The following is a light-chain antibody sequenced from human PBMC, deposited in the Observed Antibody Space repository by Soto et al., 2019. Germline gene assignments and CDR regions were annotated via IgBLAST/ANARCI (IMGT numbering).Light chain of an antibody. V-gene: IGKV1-5*01. Sequence: DLQMTQSPSTLSASVGDGVTITCRASQSRRNSLAWYQQKAGKAPTLLIYDASTLQSGVPSRFSGSGSGTEFSLTISSLQPEDFATYYCLCYITYPWTFGQGTKVDIK. CDR1: QSRRNS. CDR3: LCYITYPWT. CDR2: DAS. J-gene: IGKJ1*01.